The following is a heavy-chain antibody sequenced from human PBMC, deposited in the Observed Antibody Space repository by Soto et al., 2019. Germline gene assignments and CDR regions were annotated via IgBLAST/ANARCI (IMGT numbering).Heavy chain of an antibody. CDR3: ARFGSDYDRMYYYYYMDV. D-gene: IGHD5-12*01. V-gene: IGHV4-31*03. CDR2: IYYSGST. CDR1: GGSISTSGYY. Sequence: SETLSLTCTVSGGSISTSGYYWSWIRQHPGKGLEWIGYIYYSGSTYYNPSLKSRVTISVDTSKNQFSLKLPSVTAADTAVYYCARFGSDYDRMYYYYYMDVWGKGTTVTVSS. J-gene: IGHJ6*03.